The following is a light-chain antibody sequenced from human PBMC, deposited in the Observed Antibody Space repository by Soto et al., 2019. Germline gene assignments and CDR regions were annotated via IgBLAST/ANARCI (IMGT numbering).Light chain of an antibody. CDR3: QQYNNWLTWT. Sequence: EVVLTQSPATLSLSPGDRATLSCRASQNVLSNLAWYQQKPGQSPRLLIYGASTRATGLPARFSGSGSGTEFTLTISSLQAEDVAVYYCQQYNNWLTWTFGQGTKVDIK. J-gene: IGKJ1*01. V-gene: IGKV3-15*01. CDR2: GAS. CDR1: QNVLSN.